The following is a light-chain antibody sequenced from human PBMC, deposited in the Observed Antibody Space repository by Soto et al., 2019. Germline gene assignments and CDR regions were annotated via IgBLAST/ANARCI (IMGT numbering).Light chain of an antibody. CDR1: SSDIGGYNY. CDR3: NSYTSSSTYV. V-gene: IGLV2-14*03. CDR2: DVT. Sequence: QSALTQPASVSGSPGQSITISCTGTSSDIGGYNYVSWYQQHPVKAPKLMIYDVTNRPSGVSNRFSGSKSGNTASLTISGLHAEDEADYYCNSYTSSSTYVFGTGTKVTVL. J-gene: IGLJ1*01.